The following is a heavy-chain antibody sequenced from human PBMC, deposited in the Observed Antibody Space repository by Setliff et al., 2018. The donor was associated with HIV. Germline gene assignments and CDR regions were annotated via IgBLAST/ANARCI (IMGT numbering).Heavy chain of an antibody. CDR1: GYTFTTYD. D-gene: IGHD4-17*01. Sequence: SVKVSCMASGYTFTTYDITWVRQAPGQGLEWLGWISPYNGHTNFAQKFQGRVTMTTDTATSTAYMEVRSLRSDDTAVYYCARTDYGGNSGGNYLDYWGQGSLVTVSS. CDR2: ISPYNGHT. J-gene: IGHJ4*02. V-gene: IGHV1-18*01. CDR3: ARTDYGGNSGGNYLDY.